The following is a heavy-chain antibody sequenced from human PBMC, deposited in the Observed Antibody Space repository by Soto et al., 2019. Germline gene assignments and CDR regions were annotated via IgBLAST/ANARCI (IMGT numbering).Heavy chain of an antibody. CDR1: GFTFSSYA. CDR3: AKEMTARLAFDI. Sequence: EVQLLEFGGGLVQPGGSLRLSCAASGFTFSSYAMSWVRQAPGKGLEWVSFISGSGGSTYYADSVKGRFTVSRDNSKNTVYVQMTSLRAEDTAIYYCAKEMTARLAFDIWGQGTMVTVSS. D-gene: IGHD6-6*01. CDR2: ISGSGGST. V-gene: IGHV3-23*01. J-gene: IGHJ3*02.